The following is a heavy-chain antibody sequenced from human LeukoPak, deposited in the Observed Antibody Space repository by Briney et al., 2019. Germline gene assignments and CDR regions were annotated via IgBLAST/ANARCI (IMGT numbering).Heavy chain of an antibody. D-gene: IGHD5-12*01. CDR2: ISWTSGSI. Sequence: PGGSLRLSCAASGFTFDDYAMHWVRQAPGKGLEWVSGISWTSGSIGYADSVKGRFTISRDNAKNSLYLQMNSLRAEDTALYYCAKVPRGWLRSDLDYWGQGTLVTVSS. CDR1: GFTFDDYA. V-gene: IGHV3-9*01. CDR3: AKVPRGWLRSDLDY. J-gene: IGHJ4*02.